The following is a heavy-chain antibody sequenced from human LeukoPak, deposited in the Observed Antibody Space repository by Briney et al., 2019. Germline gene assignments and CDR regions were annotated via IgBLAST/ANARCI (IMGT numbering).Heavy chain of an antibody. D-gene: IGHD6-6*01. J-gene: IGHJ5*02. CDR3: TRDWRDSSSSWFDP. CDR2: IRSKAYGGTT. CDR1: GFTFGHYA. V-gene: IGHV3-49*03. Sequence: PGGSLRLSCTASGFTFGHYAMSWFRQAPGKGLEWVGFIRSKAYGGTTEYAASVKGRFTISRDDSKSIAYLQMNSLKTEDTAVYYCTRDWRDSSSSWFDPWGQGTLVTVSS.